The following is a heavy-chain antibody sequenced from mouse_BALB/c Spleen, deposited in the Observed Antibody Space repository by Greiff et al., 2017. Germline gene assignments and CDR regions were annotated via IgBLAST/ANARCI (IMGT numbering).Heavy chain of an antibody. CDR3: ARGIYYGYVRGTYFDY. CDR2: ISYSGST. D-gene: IGHD1-2*01. J-gene: IGHJ2*01. CDR1: GYSITSDYA. Sequence: EVKLVESGPGLVKPSQSLSLTCTVTGYSITSDYAWNWIRQFPGNKLEWMGYISYSGSTSYNPSLKSRISITRDTSKNQFFLQLNSVTTEDTATYYCARGIYYGYVRGTYFDYWGQGTTLTVSS. V-gene: IGHV3-2*02.